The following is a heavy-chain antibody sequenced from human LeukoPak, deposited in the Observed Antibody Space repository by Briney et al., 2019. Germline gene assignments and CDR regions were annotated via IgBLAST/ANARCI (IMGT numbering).Heavy chain of an antibody. V-gene: IGHV3-23*01. Sequence: GGSLRLSCAASGFTFSSYAMSWVRQAPGKGLEWVSAVSSSGGSTNYADYVKGQFTISRDNSKNTVYLHMNNLRAEDTAVYYCAKESGYYYDSSGYFGYWGQGTLVTVSS. CDR2: VSSSGGST. CDR1: GFTFSSYA. J-gene: IGHJ4*02. CDR3: AKESGYYYDSSGYFGY. D-gene: IGHD3-22*01.